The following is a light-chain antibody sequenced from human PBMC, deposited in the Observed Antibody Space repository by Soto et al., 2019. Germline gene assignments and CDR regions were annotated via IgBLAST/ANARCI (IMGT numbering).Light chain of an antibody. CDR2: AAS. CDR3: QKYNSPPLT. CDR1: QGINNF. J-gene: IGKJ1*01. Sequence: DIQMTQSPSSLSASIGDRVTITCRASQGINNFLAWYQQKPGEAPKLLLYAASILRSGVPSRFSGSGSGTDFTLTISSQQPEDVATYYCQKYNSPPLTFGQWTRV. V-gene: IGKV1-27*01.